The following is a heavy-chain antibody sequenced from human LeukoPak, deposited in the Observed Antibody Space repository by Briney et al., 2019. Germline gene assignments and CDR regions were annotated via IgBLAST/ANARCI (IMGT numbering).Heavy chain of an antibody. Sequence: KPSETLSLTCTVSGGSISSYYWSWIRQPAGKGLEWIGRIYTSGSTNYNPSLKSRVTISVDTSKNQFSLKLSSVTAADTAVYYCARCQGCSGGSCLGGWFDPWGQGTLVTVSS. D-gene: IGHD2-15*01. CDR3: ARCQGCSGGSCLGGWFDP. V-gene: IGHV4-4*07. J-gene: IGHJ5*02. CDR1: GGSISSYY. CDR2: IYTSGST.